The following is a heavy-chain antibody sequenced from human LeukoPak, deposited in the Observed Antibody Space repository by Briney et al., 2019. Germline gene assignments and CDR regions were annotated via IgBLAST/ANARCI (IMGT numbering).Heavy chain of an antibody. CDR1: GGSISSYY. J-gene: IGHJ3*02. D-gene: IGHD3-3*01. V-gene: IGHV4-4*07. CDR2: IYTSGST. CDR3: ARDGYYDFSDAFDI. Sequence: SETLSLTCTVSGGSISSYYWSWIRQPAGKGLEWIGRIYTSGSTNYNPSLKSRVTMSVDTSKNQFSLKLSSVTAADTAVYYCARDGYYDFSDAFDIWGQGTMVTVSS.